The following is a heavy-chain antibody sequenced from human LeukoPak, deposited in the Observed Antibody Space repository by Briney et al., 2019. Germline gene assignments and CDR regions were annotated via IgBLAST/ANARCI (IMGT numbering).Heavy chain of an antibody. J-gene: IGHJ4*02. Sequence: GGSLRLSCAASGFTFSSYWMHWVRQAPGKGLEWVSKISYDGSDKDYADSVKGRFTSSRDNSKNTLYLQMNSLRDEDTALYYCARGGAYTYGDLTFDYWGQGTLVTVSS. CDR1: GFTFSSYW. CDR2: ISYDGSDK. V-gene: IGHV3-30*03. D-gene: IGHD5-18*01. CDR3: ARGGAYTYGDLTFDY.